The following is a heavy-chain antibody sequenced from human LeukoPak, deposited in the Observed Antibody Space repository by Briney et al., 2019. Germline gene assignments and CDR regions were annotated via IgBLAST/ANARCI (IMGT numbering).Heavy chain of an antibody. V-gene: IGHV1-18*01. J-gene: IGHJ4*02. CDR3: ARESTSWSFEH. D-gene: IGHD3-10*01. CDR2: ISVYNGDI. CDR1: GYTFRRYG. Sequence: ASVTVSCKASGYTFRRYGINWVRQAPGQGLEWMGWISVYNGDIDFSQRLQGRFTMTTDTSTNTASMELRNLTSYDTAVYFCARESTSWSFEHWGQGTLVTVS.